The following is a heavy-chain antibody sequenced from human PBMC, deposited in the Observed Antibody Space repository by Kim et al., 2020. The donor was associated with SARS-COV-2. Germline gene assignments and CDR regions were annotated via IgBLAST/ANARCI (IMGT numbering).Heavy chain of an antibody. Sequence: SETLSLTCAVYGGSFSGYYLSWIRQPPGNGLELFGYINHSGITNYNPSLKIRATIAVDTSKYQFSFMQRSLPAADTSWYYCSMDRRARKVSAYFDY. CDR2: INHSGIT. CDR1: GGSFSGYY. CDR3: SMDRRARKVSAYFDY. J-gene: IGHJ4*01. V-gene: IGHV4-34*01. D-gene: IGHD2-21*02.